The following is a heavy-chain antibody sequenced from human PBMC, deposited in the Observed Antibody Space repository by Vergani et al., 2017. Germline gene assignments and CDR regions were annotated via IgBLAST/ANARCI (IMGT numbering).Heavy chain of an antibody. CDR2: VNNNDLSI. CDR3: AKSSASLDLWGEYFQH. D-gene: IGHD3-16*01. CDR1: GFTFSSYA. J-gene: IGHJ1*01. V-gene: IGHV3-23*01. Sequence: EVQLLESGGDLIQPGGSLRLACAASGFTFSSYAMSWVRQAPGKGLEWVATVNNNDLSIYYADSVKGRFTISRDNSKNTLFLQMNSLRAEDTALYYCAKSSASLDLWGEYFQHWGQGTLVTVSS.